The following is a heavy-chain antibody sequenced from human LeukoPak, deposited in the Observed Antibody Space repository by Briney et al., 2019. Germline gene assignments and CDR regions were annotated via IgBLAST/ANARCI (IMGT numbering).Heavy chain of an antibody. CDR2: INPNSGDA. CDR3: ARREIDCSTTTCYVDY. J-gene: IGHJ4*02. Sequence: ASVKVSCKASGYTFTGYYINWIRQAPGQGLEWMGWINPNSGDASYAQNFQGRVTMTTDTPISTAYMELSSLTSDDAAVYYCARREIDCSTTTCYVDYWGQGTLVTVSS. V-gene: IGHV1-2*02. CDR1: GYTFTGYY. D-gene: IGHD2-2*01.